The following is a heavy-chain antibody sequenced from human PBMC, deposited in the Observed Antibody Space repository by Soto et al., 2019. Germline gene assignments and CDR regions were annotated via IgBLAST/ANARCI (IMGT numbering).Heavy chain of an antibody. CDR1: GGSIISSNW. V-gene: IGHV4-4*02. CDR2: IYHSGST. CDR3: ARDRATGGMDV. J-gene: IGHJ6*02. D-gene: IGHD1-1*01. Sequence: SETLSLTCAVSGGSIISSNWWSFVRQPPGKGLEWIGEIYHSGSTNYNPSLKSRVTISVDKSKNQFSLKLSSVTAADTAVYYCARDRATGGMDVWGQGTTVTVSS.